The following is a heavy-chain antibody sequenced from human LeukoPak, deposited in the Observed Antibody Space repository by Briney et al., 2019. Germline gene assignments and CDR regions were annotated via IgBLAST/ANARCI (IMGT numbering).Heavy chain of an antibody. CDR3: ARNLISIDYYWDY. J-gene: IGHJ4*02. Sequence: GGSLRLSCAASGFTFSSYWMNWVRQAPGKGLEWVANIKQDGSEKYYVDSVKGRFTISRDNAKNSLYLQMYSLRAEDTAVYYCARNLISIDYYWDYWGQGTLVTVSS. V-gene: IGHV3-7*05. CDR2: IKQDGSEK. CDR1: GFTFSSYW. D-gene: IGHD3-22*01.